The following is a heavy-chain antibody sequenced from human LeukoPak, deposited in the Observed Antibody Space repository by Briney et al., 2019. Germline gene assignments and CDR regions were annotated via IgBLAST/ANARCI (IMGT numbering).Heavy chain of an antibody. CDR1: GYTFTSYP. Sequence: ASVKVSCKASGYTFTSYPIHWVRQAPGQRPEWMGIIDASGESTTYAQKFQGRVTLNRDTSTSTVYMELSSLRSEDTAMYYCARGCGDSRCYIVQHWGQGTLVTVSS. D-gene: IGHD2-2*02. V-gene: IGHV1-46*03. CDR3: ARGCGDSRCYIVQH. J-gene: IGHJ1*01. CDR2: IDASGEST.